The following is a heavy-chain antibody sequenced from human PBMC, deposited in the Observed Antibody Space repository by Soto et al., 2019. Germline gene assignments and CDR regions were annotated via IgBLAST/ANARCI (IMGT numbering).Heavy chain of an antibody. CDR1: GGTFSSYT. D-gene: IGHD6-19*01. CDR3: ANTIAVAGTLPFDY. Sequence: QVQLVQSGAEVKKPGSSVKVSCKASGGTFSSYTISWVRQAPGQGLEWMGRIIPILGIANYAQKFQGRVTITADKSTSTAYMELSSLRSEDTAVYYCANTIAVAGTLPFDYWGQGTLVTVSS. J-gene: IGHJ4*02. CDR2: IIPILGIA. V-gene: IGHV1-69*02.